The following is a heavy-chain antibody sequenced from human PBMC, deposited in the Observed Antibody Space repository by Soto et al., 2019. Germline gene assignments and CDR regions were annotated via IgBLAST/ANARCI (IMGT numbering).Heavy chain of an antibody. Sequence: QVQLHQWGAGLLKPSETLSLTCAVYGGSFSDYYCSWIRQPPGKGLEWIGEINHSGGTNYNPSLKSRVTISVDTSKNQFSLKLTSVTAADTAVYYCANQASGYTSSWSDWGQGTLVTVSS. CDR2: INHSGGT. D-gene: IGHD6-13*01. V-gene: IGHV4-34*01. CDR3: ANQASGYTSSWSD. J-gene: IGHJ4*02. CDR1: GGSFSDYY.